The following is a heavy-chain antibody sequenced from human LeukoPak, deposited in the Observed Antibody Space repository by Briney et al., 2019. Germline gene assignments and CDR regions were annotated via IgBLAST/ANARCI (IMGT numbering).Heavy chain of an antibody. V-gene: IGHV4-59*01. J-gene: IGHJ4*02. D-gene: IGHD3-16*01. Sequence: SETLSLTCTVSGGSFNTYYWSWIRQPPGKGLEWLGYIYYSGSTNYNPSLKSRVTISVDTSKNQFSLRLSSVTAADTAVYYCARVITVRGVIFDYWGQGTLVTVSS. CDR2: IYYSGST. CDR3: ARVITVRGVIFDY. CDR1: GGSFNTYY.